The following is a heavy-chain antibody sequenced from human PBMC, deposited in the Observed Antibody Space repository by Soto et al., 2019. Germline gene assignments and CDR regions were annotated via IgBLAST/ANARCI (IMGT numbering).Heavy chain of an antibody. CDR1: GYTFTGYY. V-gene: IGHV1-2*02. J-gene: IGHJ4*02. D-gene: IGHD3-16*02. CDR2: INPNSGGT. CDR3: ARGGVYDYVWGSYRFYFDY. Sequence: ASVKVSCKASGYTFTGYYMHWVRQAPGQGLEWMGWINPNSGGTNYAQKFQGRVTMTRDTSISTAYMELSRLRSDDTAVYYCARGGVYDYVWGSYRFYFDYWGQGTLVTVSS.